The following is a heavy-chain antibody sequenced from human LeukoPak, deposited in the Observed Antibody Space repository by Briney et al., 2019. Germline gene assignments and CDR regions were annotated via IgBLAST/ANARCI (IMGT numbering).Heavy chain of an antibody. CDR3: ARDQSGYDLPDY. V-gene: IGHV4-59*01. Sequence: SETLSLTCTVSGGSISSYYWSWIRQPPGKGLEWIGYIYYSGSTNYNPSLKSRVTISVDTSKNQFSLKLSSVTAADTAVYYCARDQSGYDLPDYWGQGTLVTVSS. J-gene: IGHJ4*02. CDR2: IYYSGST. D-gene: IGHD5-12*01. CDR1: GGSISSYY.